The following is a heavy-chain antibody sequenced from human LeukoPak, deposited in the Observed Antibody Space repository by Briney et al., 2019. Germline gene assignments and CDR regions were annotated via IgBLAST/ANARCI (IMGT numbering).Heavy chain of an antibody. Sequence: GSSVKVSCKASGGTFSSYAISWVRQAPGQGLEWMGGIIPIFGTANYAQKFQGRVTITTGESTSAAYMELSSLRSEDTAVYYCARTRGGGWYFDYWGQGTLVTVSS. V-gene: IGHV1-69*05. CDR1: GGTFSSYA. CDR3: ARTRGGGWYFDY. CDR2: IIPIFGTA. J-gene: IGHJ4*02. D-gene: IGHD2-15*01.